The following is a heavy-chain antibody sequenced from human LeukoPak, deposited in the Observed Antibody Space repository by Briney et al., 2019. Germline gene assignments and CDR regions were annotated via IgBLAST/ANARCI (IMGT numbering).Heavy chain of an antibody. CDR1: GGSFSGYY. CDR3: AKAIAARPPHWFDP. CDR2: IYYSGST. V-gene: IGHV4-59*01. J-gene: IGHJ5*02. Sequence: PSETLSLTCTFYGGSFSGYYWTWIRQPPGKGLEWIGYIYYSGSTNYNPSLKSRVTISVDTSKNQFSLKLSSVTAADTAVYYYAKAIAARPPHWFDPWGQGTLVTVSS. D-gene: IGHD6-6*01.